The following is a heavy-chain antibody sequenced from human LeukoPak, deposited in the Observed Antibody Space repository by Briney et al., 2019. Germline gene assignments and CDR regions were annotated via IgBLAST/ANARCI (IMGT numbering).Heavy chain of an antibody. Sequence: PSETLSLTCAVYGGSFSGYYWSWIRQPPGKGLEWIGEINHSGTTYYNPSLRSRVTISVDRSKNQFSLKLSSVTAADAAVYYCASTNYDYYGMDVWGHGTTVTVSS. J-gene: IGHJ6*02. V-gene: IGHV4-34*01. CDR1: GGSFSGYY. CDR2: INHSGTT. CDR3: ASTNYDYYGMDV.